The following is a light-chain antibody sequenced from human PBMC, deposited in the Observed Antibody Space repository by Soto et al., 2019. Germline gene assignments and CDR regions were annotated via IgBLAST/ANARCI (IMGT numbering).Light chain of an antibody. CDR3: QVWNSGSTHRV. Sequence: SYELTQPPSVSVAPGKTARITCGGNNIGTKSVQWYQQKPGQAPILVIYYDSDRPSGIPERFSGSNSVNTATLTISGVEAGDEADYYCQVWNSGSTHRVFGGGTKVTVL. CDR2: YDS. CDR1: NIGTKS. J-gene: IGLJ3*02. V-gene: IGLV3-21*04.